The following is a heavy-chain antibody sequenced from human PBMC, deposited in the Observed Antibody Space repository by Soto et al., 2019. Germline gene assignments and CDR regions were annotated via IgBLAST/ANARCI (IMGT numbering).Heavy chain of an antibody. CDR2: IYYSGST. CDR1: GVSISRYY. Sequence: LSETLSLTCTVSGVSISRYYWSWIRQPPGKGLEWIGYIYYSGSTNYNPSLKSRVTISVDTSKNQFSLKLSSVTAADTAVYYCARDIMGTNYYYYGMDVWGQGTTVTVSS. V-gene: IGHV4-59*01. J-gene: IGHJ6*02. D-gene: IGHD2-8*01. CDR3: ARDIMGTNYYYYGMDV.